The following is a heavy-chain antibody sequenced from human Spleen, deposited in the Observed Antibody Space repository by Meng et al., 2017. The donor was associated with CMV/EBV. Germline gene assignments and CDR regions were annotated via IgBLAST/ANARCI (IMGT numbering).Heavy chain of an antibody. J-gene: IGHJ2*01. Sequence: ISSGGYYWSWIRQPPGKGLEWIGYIYYSGSTYYNPSLKSRVTISVDTSKNQFSLKLSSVTAADTAVYYCARDYYDILTGYYNRYFDLWGRGTLVTVSS. CDR1: ISSGGYY. D-gene: IGHD3-9*01. CDR3: ARDYYDILTGYYNRYFDL. CDR2: IYYSGST. V-gene: IGHV4-30-4*01.